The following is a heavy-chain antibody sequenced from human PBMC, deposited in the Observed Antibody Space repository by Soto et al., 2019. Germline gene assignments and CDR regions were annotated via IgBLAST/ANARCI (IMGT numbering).Heavy chain of an antibody. D-gene: IGHD4-17*01. Sequence: EVQLLESGGGLVQPGGSLRLSCAASGFTFSSYAMTWVRQAPGRGLEWVSAISGSGGRTYYADSVKGRFTISRDNSKNTLYLQMNSLRAEDTAVYYCAKDMVTVTPPASAYFDLWGRGTLVTVSS. CDR3: AKDMVTVTPPASAYFDL. CDR1: GFTFSSYA. J-gene: IGHJ2*01. V-gene: IGHV3-23*01. CDR2: ISGSGGRT.